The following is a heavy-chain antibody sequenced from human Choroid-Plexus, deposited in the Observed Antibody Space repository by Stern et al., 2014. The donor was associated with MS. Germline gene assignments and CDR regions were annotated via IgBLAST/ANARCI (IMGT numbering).Heavy chain of an antibody. D-gene: IGHD2/OR15-2a*01. V-gene: IGHV3-30*18. CDR1: GFTFGSCA. CDR2: VSYDGSNK. J-gene: IGHJ5*02. Sequence: VQLVESGGGVVQPGRPLSLSCGASGFTFGSCAMPWVRQAPGKGLEWVAGVSYDGSNKYYADSVKGRFTISRDNSQNTLYMQMSSLRPEDTAVYYCAKDRQYLTYFFDHWGQGSLVTVSS. CDR3: AKDRQYLTYFFDH.